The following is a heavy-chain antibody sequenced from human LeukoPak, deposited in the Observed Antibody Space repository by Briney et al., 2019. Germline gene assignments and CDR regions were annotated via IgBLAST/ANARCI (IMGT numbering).Heavy chain of an antibody. D-gene: IGHD2-21*01. Sequence: PGGSLRLSCAASGFTVSSNYMSWVRQAPGKGLEWVSVIYSGGSTYYADSVKGRFTISRDSSKNTLFLQMNRLRAEDTAVYYCAGRRVIDASFDYWGQGTLVTVSS. CDR3: AGRRVIDASFDY. CDR1: GFTVSSNY. CDR2: IYSGGST. V-gene: IGHV3-66*02. J-gene: IGHJ4*02.